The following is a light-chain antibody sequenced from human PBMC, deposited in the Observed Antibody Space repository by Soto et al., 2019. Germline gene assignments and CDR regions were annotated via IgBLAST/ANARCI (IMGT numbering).Light chain of an antibody. CDR1: SSDVGGYNY. Sequence: QSVLTQPRSVSGSPGQSVTISCTGTSSDVGGYNYVSWYQQHPGKAPKLMIYDVSKRPSGVPDRFSGSKSGNTASLTISGLQAEDGADYYCCSYAGSHTYVFGTGTKVTVL. J-gene: IGLJ1*01. CDR2: DVS. V-gene: IGLV2-11*01. CDR3: CSYAGSHTYV.